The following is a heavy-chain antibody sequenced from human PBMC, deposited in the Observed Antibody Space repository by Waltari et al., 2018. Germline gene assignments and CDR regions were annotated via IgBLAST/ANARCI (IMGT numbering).Heavy chain of an antibody. CDR3: ARLPHSLRDYYDSSGYYYVGSFDY. CDR2: IYHSGST. CDR1: GYSISSGYY. D-gene: IGHD3-22*01. Sequence: QVQLQESGPGLVKPSETLSLTCAVSGYSISSGYYWGWIRQPPGKGLEWIGSIYHSGSTYYNPSLKSRVTISVDTSKNQFSLKLSSVTAADTAVYYCARLPHSLRDYYDSSGYYYVGSFDYWGQGTLVTVSS. V-gene: IGHV4-38-2*01. J-gene: IGHJ4*02.